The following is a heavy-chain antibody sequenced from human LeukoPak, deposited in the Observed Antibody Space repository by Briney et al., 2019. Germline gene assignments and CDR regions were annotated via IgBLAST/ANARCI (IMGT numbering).Heavy chain of an antibody. CDR3: ARSRFGDSARFDP. J-gene: IGHJ5*02. D-gene: IGHD3-10*01. Sequence: NTSETLSLTCTVSGGSISSGSYYWSWIRQPAGKGLEWIGRIYTSGSTNYNPSLKSRVTISVDTSKNQFSLKLSSVTAADTAVYYCARSRFGDSARFDPWGQGTLVTVSS. CDR2: IYTSGST. CDR1: GGSISSGSYY. V-gene: IGHV4-61*02.